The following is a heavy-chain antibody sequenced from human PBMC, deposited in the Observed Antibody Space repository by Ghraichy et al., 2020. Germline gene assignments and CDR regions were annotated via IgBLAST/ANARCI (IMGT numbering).Heavy chain of an antibody. D-gene: IGHD5-24*01. Sequence: GGSLRLSCAASGFTFSSYAMHWVRQAPGKGLEWVAVISYDGSNKYYADSVKGRFTISRDNSKNTLYLQMNSLRAEDTAVYYCARGGDGYNYVPHAFDIWGQGTMVTVSS. CDR1: GFTFSSYA. V-gene: IGHV3-30*04. CDR2: ISYDGSNK. CDR3: ARGGDGYNYVPHAFDI. J-gene: IGHJ3*02.